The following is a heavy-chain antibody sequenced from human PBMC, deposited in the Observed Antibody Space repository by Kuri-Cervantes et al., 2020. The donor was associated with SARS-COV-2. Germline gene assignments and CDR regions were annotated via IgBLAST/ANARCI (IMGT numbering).Heavy chain of an antibody. CDR2: IYYSGST. V-gene: IGHV4-30-4*01. J-gene: IGHJ3*02. CDR3: ARERYSSGSAFDI. Sequence: SESLSLTCTVSGGSISSGDYYWSWIRQPPGKGLEWFGYIYYSGSTYYNPSLKSRVTISVDTSKNQFSLKLSSVTAADTAVYYCARERYSSGSAFDIWGQGTMVTVSS. D-gene: IGHD6-19*01. CDR1: GGSISSGDYY.